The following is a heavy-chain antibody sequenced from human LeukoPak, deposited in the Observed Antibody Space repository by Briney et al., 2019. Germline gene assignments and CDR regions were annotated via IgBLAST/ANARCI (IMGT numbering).Heavy chain of an antibody. J-gene: IGHJ4*02. CDR1: GFTFDDYA. V-gene: IGHV3-9*01. Sequence: GRSLRLSCAASGFTFDDYAMHWVRQAPGKGLEWVSGIGWNSGSTGHADSVKGRFTISRDNAKNSLYLQMNSLRAEDTAVYYCAKDILRVMGLWFGELSPDYWGQGTLVTVSS. CDR2: IGWNSGST. CDR3: AKDILRVMGLWFGELSPDY. D-gene: IGHD3-10*01.